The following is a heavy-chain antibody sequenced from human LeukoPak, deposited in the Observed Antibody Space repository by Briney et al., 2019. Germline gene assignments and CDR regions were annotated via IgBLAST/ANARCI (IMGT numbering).Heavy chain of an antibody. Sequence: GSLRLSCAASESTLSNHGMHWVRQAPGKGLEWVAVIWNDGSRKYYSDSVKGRVAISREDSNSTLYLQVNSLSAEDTAVYYCARSAYGDYEGHDALDMWGQGTMVTVSS. V-gene: IGHV3-33*01. CDR2: IWNDGSRK. D-gene: IGHD4-17*01. CDR3: ARSAYGDYEGHDALDM. CDR1: ESTLSNHG. J-gene: IGHJ3*02.